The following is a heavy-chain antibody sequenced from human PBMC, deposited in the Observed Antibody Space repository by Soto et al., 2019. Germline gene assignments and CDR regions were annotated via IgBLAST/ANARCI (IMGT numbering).Heavy chain of an antibody. J-gene: IGHJ6*02. CDR1: GYSFTSYW. V-gene: IGHV5-10-1*01. CDR3: ARLEPALGYYYYYYGMDV. Sequence: GESLKISCKGSGYSFTSYWISWVRQMPGKGLEWMGRIDPSDSYTNYSPSFQGHVTISADKSISTAYLQWSSLKASDTAMYYCARLEPALGYYYYYYGMDVWRQETKVTVYS. D-gene: IGHD2-2*03. CDR2: IDPSDSYT.